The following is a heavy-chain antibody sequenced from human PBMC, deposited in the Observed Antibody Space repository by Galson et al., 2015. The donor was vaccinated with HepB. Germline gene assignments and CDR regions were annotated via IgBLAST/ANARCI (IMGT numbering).Heavy chain of an antibody. D-gene: IGHD6-19*01. Sequence: SLRLSCAASGFTFSSYWMNWVRQAPGKGLECVANIKQDGSEKFYVDSVKGRFTISRDNAKNSLYLQMNSLRAEDTAVYYCARGSTGYLYLEYWGQGTLVTVSS. CDR2: IKQDGSEK. J-gene: IGHJ4*02. CDR1: GFTFSSYW. V-gene: IGHV3-7*03. CDR3: ARGSTGYLYLEY.